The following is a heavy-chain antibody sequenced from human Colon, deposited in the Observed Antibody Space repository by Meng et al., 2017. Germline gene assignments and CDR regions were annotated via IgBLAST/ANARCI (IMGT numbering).Heavy chain of an antibody. CDR2: IAHTGRT. V-gene: IGHV4-4*02. CDR3: GTTDINYFPIHY. CDR1: GFPISTTNW. Sequence: QMQARESGPGLVKHSRTLSLTCAVSGFPISTTNWWNWFRQSPGEGLEWIGEIAHTGRTNYNRSLKSRVTVSMDKSKNHFSLNVTSVTAADTAVYYCGTTDINYFPIHYWGQGTLVTVSS. J-gene: IGHJ4*02. D-gene: IGHD1/OR15-1a*01.